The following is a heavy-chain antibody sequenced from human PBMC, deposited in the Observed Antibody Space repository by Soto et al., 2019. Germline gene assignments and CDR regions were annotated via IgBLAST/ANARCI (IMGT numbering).Heavy chain of an antibody. D-gene: IGHD4-17*01. V-gene: IGHV1-3*04. CDR3: TRDNYGLGHY. Sequence: SGQVSYNASHYMFTSYPRNWERQAPGHSLELMGWINTGTGNRKYSQNFQGRVSTSRDTSAYTAYMELSSLRSEDTDVYHCTRDNYGLGHYGGQGTLVTVYS. J-gene: IGHJ4*02. CDR1: HYMFTSYP. CDR2: INTGTGNR.